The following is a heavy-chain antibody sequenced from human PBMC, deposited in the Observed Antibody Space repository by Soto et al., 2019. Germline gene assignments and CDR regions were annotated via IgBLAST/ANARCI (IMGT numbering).Heavy chain of an antibody. V-gene: IGHV3-53*02. Sequence: EVQLVETGGGLIQPGGSLRLSCAASGFTVSSHYMSWVRQAPGKGLEWVSVIYSGGSTYYADSVRGRFTISRANSKNTLYLQMKSLRAEDTAVYYCARDPPATRHGMDVWGQGTTVTVSS. CDR3: ARDPPATRHGMDV. J-gene: IGHJ6*02. CDR1: GFTVSSHY. CDR2: IYSGGST.